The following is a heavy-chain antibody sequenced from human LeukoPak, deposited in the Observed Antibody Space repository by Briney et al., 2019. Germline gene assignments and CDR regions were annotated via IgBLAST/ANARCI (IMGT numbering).Heavy chain of an antibody. V-gene: IGHV3-66*01. Sequence: AGGSLRLSCAASGFTVSINYMTWVRQAPGKGLEWVSVIYSGGSTYSADSVKGRFTISRDNSKNTLFLQMNSLRAEDTAVYYCARGASTASDAFDIWGQGTTVTVSS. D-gene: IGHD5-18*01. CDR2: IYSGGST. J-gene: IGHJ3*02. CDR1: GFTVSINY. CDR3: ARGASTASDAFDI.